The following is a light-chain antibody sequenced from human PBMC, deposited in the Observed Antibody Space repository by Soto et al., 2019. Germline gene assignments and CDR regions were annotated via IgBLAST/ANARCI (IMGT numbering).Light chain of an antibody. CDR3: HQYGNSPWT. CDR2: EAS. Sequence: EIVLTQSPGTLSLSPGDRATLSCRASQRGFGTYLAWFQKKPGQAPRLLIYEASTRATGIPDRISGSGSGTDFTLTISRLEPEDFAVYYCHQYGNSPWTLGQGTKVEIK. J-gene: IGKJ1*01. CDR1: QRGFGTY. V-gene: IGKV3-20*01.